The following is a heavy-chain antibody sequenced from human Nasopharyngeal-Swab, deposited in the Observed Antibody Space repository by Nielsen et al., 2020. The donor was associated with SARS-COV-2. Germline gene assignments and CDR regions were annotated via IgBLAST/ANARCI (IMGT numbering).Heavy chain of an antibody. J-gene: IGHJ4*02. V-gene: IGHV3-21*04. D-gene: IGHD6-13*01. CDR2: ISSSSSYI. Sequence: VRQAPGKGLEWVSSISSSSSYIYYADSVKGRFTISRDNAKNSLYLQMNSLRAEDTAVYYCAKEGSSSSWFTGSFDYWGQGTLVTVSS. CDR3: AKEGSSSSWFTGSFDY.